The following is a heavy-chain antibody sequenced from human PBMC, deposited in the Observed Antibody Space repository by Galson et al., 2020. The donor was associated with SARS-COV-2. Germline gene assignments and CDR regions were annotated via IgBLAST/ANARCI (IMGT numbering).Heavy chain of an antibody. J-gene: IGHJ5*02. CDR1: GFTSTSHW. Sequence: PGGSLRLSCAASGFTSTSHWMHWVRQAPGQGLEWVANISQDGSEQFYVDSVKGRFTISRDNAKKSLFLQMNSLRAEDTAVYYCAREDESSGSLGDLWGQGALVTVSS. CDR3: AREDESSGSLGDL. V-gene: IGHV3-7*01. D-gene: IGHD6-19*01. CDR2: ISQDGSEQ.